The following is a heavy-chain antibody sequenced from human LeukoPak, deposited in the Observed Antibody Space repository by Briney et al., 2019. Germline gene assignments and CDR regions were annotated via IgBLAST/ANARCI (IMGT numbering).Heavy chain of an antibody. J-gene: IGHJ3*02. V-gene: IGHV3-74*01. CDR3: ARSVSAFDI. CDR1: GFTFSPYW. CDR2: INSDGSTT. Sequence: GGSLRLSCAASGFTFSPYWMYWVRQAPGKGLVWVSRINSDGSTTDYAESVKGRFTISRDNAKNSLYLQMNSLRAEDTAVYYCARSVSAFDIWGQGTMVTVSS. D-gene: IGHD5/OR15-5a*01.